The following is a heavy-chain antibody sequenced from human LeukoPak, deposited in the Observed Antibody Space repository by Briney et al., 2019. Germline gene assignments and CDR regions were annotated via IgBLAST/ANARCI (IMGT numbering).Heavy chain of an antibody. CDR2: INTNTGNP. J-gene: IGHJ4*02. CDR3: ARGRGDPLIAVAGGVYYFDY. Sequence: GASVKVSCKASGYTFTSYAMNWVRQAPGQGLEWMGWINTNTGNPTYAQGFTGRFVFSLGTSVSTAYLQISSLKAEDTAVYYCARGRGDPLIAVAGGVYYFDYWGQGTLITVSS. CDR1: GYTFTSYA. D-gene: IGHD6-19*01. V-gene: IGHV7-4-1*02.